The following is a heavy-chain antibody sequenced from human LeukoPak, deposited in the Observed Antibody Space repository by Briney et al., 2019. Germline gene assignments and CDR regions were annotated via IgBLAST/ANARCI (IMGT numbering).Heavy chain of an antibody. Sequence: PGGSLRLSCAASGFTFSSYAMSWVRQAPGKGLEWVSAISGSGGSTYYADSVKGRFTISRDNSKNTLYLQMNSLRAEDTAVYYCAKGMVRGVRPTNDAFDIWGQGTMVTVSS. CDR2: ISGSGGST. CDR1: GFTFSSYA. D-gene: IGHD3-10*01. CDR3: AKGMVRGVRPTNDAFDI. J-gene: IGHJ3*02. V-gene: IGHV3-23*01.